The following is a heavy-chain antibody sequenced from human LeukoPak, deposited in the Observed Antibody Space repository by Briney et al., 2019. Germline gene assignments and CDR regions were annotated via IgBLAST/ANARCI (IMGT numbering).Heavy chain of an antibody. V-gene: IGHV3-33*06. CDR3: AKGVDTAMVPLDY. CDR1: GFTFSSYG. Sequence: GGSLRLSCAASGFTFSSYGMHWVRQAPGKGLEWVAVIWYDGSNKYYADSVKGRFTISRDNSKNTLYLQMNSLRAEDTAVYYCAKGVDTAMVPLDYWGQGTLVTVSS. CDR2: IWYDGSNK. J-gene: IGHJ4*02. D-gene: IGHD5-18*01.